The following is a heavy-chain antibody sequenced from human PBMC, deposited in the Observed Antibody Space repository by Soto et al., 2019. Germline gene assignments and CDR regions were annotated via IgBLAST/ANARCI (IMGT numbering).Heavy chain of an antibody. V-gene: IGHV4-59*08. CDR3: ARQGFGPLHGRVDV. CDR2: VHHSWGS. D-gene: IGHD3-10*01. Sequence: PSETLSLTCTVSGGSISSYYWSWFRQSPGKRMEWIGYVHHSWGSSYNPSLQGRVAISLDTSKSQFSLKVTSVTATDTAVYYCARQGFGPLHGRVDVWGQGTKVTVSS. CDR1: GGSISSYY. J-gene: IGHJ6*02.